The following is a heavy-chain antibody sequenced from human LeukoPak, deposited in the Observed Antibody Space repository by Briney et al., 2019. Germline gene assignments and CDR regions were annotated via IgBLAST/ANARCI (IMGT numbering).Heavy chain of an antibody. D-gene: IGHD5-18*01. J-gene: IGHJ6*03. CDR2: IYPGDSDT. Sequence: PGESLKISCKGSGYSFATYWIGWVRQMPGKGLEWMGIIYPGDSDTRYSPSFQGQVTISADKSISTAYLQWSSLKASDTAMYYCASQAHTEDSLGYYYYYMDVWGKGTTVTVSS. CDR1: GYSFATYW. V-gene: IGHV5-51*01. CDR3: ASQAHTEDSLGYYYYYMDV.